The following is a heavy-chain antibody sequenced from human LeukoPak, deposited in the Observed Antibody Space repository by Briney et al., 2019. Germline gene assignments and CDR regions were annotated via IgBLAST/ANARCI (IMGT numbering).Heavy chain of an antibody. CDR3: AKGHADSSGYYYFDS. Sequence: GGSLRLSCSVSGFIFSNYGMSWVCQAPGKGLEWVSGIRGNADTTYYADSVKGRFSIFRDNSKNMLYLQMNSLRVEDTAVYYCAKGHADSSGYYYFDSWGQGTLVTVPS. D-gene: IGHD3-22*01. V-gene: IGHV3-23*01. J-gene: IGHJ4*02. CDR1: GFIFSNYG. CDR2: IRGNADTT.